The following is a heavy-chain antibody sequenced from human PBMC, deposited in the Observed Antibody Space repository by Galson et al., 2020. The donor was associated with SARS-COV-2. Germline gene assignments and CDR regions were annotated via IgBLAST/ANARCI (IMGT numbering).Heavy chain of an antibody. V-gene: IGHV3-48*03. CDR2: ISSSGNTL. J-gene: IGHJ4*02. Sequence: GGSLRLSCAASGFTFSSYEMNWVRQAPGKGLEWVSYISSSGNTLYYADSVKDRFTISRDNAKNSLYLQMNSLRAEDTAVYYCARGGLRDSSGYPLYWGQGTLVTVSS. CDR1: GFTFSSYE. CDR3: ARGGLRDSSGYPLY. D-gene: IGHD3-22*01.